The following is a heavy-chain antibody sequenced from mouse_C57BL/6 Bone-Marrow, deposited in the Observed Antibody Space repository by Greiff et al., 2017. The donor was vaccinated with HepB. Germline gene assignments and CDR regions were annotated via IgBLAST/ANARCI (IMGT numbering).Heavy chain of an antibody. D-gene: IGHD1-1*01. CDR2: ISSGSSTI. Sequence: EVHLVESGGGLVKPGGSLKLSCAASGFTFSDYGMHWVRQAPEKGLEWVAYISSGSSTIYYADTVKGRFTSSRDNAKNTLFLQMTSLMSEDTAMYFYARFITTVDYYAMDYWGHGTSVTVSS. CDR3: ARFITTVDYYAMDY. J-gene: IGHJ4*01. CDR1: GFTFSDYG. V-gene: IGHV5-17*01.